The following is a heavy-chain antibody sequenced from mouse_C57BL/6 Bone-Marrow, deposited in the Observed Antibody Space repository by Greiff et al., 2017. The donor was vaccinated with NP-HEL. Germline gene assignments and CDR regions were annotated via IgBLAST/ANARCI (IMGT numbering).Heavy chain of an antibody. J-gene: IGHJ4*01. V-gene: IGHV14-4*01. Sequence: EVKLMGSGAELVRPGASVKLSCTASGFNIKDDYMHWVKQRPEQGLEWIGWIDPENGDTEYASKFQGKATITADTSSNTAYLQLSSLTSEDTAVYYCTPIYYYGSRDAMDYWGQGTSVTVSS. CDR2: IDPENGDT. CDR1: GFNIKDDY. D-gene: IGHD1-1*01. CDR3: TPIYYYGSRDAMDY.